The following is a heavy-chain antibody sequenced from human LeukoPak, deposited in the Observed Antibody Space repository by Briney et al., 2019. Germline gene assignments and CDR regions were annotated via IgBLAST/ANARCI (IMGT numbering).Heavy chain of an antibody. D-gene: IGHD3-22*01. CDR2: ISAYNGNT. CDR3: ARSPYYDSSAMDV. V-gene: IGHV1-18*04. Sequence: GASVKVSCKASGYTFTGYYMHWVRQAPGQGLEWMGWISAYNGNTNYAQKLQGRVTMTTDTSTSTAYMELRSLRSDDTAVYYCARSPYYDSSAMDVWGKGTTVTVSS. J-gene: IGHJ6*03. CDR1: GYTFTGYY.